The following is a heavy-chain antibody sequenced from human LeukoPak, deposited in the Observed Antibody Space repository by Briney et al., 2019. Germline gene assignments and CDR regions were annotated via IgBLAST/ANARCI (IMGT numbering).Heavy chain of an antibody. CDR1: GFTFSSYG. V-gene: IGHV3-30*18. Sequence: GALRLSCAASGFTFSSYGMHWVRQAPGKGLEWVAVISYDGSNKYYADSVKGRFTISRDNSKNTLYLQMNSLRAEDTAVYYCAKCPRYYGSGSYLAYYGMDVWGQGTTVTVSS. D-gene: IGHD3-10*01. J-gene: IGHJ6*02. CDR2: ISYDGSNK. CDR3: AKCPRYYGSGSYLAYYGMDV.